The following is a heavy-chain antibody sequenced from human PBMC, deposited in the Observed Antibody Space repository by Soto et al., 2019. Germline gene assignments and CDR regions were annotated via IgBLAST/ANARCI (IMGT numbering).Heavy chain of an antibody. CDR2: INPSGGST. CDR3: AREGVGGYYRLVQY. CDR1: GYTFTTYY. V-gene: IGHV1-46*01. Sequence: GTSVKVSCKASGYTFTTYYMHWVRQAPGQGPEWMGIINPSGGSTSYAQKFQGRVTMTRDTSTSTVYMELSSLRSEDTAVYYCAREGVGGYYRLVQYWGQGTLVTVSS. J-gene: IGHJ4*02. D-gene: IGHD3-22*01.